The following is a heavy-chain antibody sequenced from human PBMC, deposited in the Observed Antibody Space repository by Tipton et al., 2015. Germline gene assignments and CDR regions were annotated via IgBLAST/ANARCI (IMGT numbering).Heavy chain of an antibody. V-gene: IGHV3-33*01. CDR3: ARDGGYYYYGMDV. Sequence: SLRLSCAASGFTFSSYGMHWVRQAPGKGLEWVAVIWYDGSNKYYADSVKGRFTISRDNSKNTLYLQMNSLRAEDTAVYYCARDGGYYYYGMDVWGQGTTVTVSS. J-gene: IGHJ6*02. CDR2: IWYDGSNK. D-gene: IGHD3-10*01. CDR1: GFTFSSYG.